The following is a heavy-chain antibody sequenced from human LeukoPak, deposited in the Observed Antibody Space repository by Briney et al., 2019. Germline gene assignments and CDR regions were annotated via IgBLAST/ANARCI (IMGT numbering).Heavy chain of an antibody. V-gene: IGHV1-69*04. Sequence: SVKVSCKASGGTFSSYAISWVRQAPGQGLEWMGRIIPILGIANYAQKFQGRVTITADKSTSTAYMELSSLRSEDTAVYYCARGAAGSDAFDIWGQGTMVTVSS. J-gene: IGHJ3*02. CDR2: IIPILGIA. D-gene: IGHD6-25*01. CDR1: GGTFSSYA. CDR3: ARGAAGSDAFDI.